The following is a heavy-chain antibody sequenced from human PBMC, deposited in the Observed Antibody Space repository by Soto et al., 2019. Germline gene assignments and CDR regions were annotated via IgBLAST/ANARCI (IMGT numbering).Heavy chain of an antibody. Sequence: QVQLQESGPGLVKPSETLSLTCTVSGGSVSSGSYYWSWIRQPPGKGLEWIGDIYYSGSTNYNPPLKSRVTISVETSKNQFSLKLSSVTAADTAVYYCAGAYCGGDCPPIWSVPLYYFDYWGQGTLVTVSS. D-gene: IGHD2-21*02. V-gene: IGHV4-61*01. CDR1: GGSVSSGSYY. CDR2: IYYSGST. J-gene: IGHJ4*02. CDR3: AGAYCGGDCPPIWSVPLYYFDY.